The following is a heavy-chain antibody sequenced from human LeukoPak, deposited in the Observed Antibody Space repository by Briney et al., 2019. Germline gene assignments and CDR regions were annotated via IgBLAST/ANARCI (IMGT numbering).Heavy chain of an antibody. CDR1: GGSISSYY. CDR2: IYYSWST. D-gene: IGHD2-2*01. V-gene: IGHV4-59*01. Sequence: SETLSLTRTVSGGSISSYYWSWIRQPPGKGLDWIGYIYYSWSTNYNPSLKSRVTISVDTSKNQFSLKLSSVTAADTAVYYCARVVGYCSSTSCSYYFDYWGQGTLVTVSS. CDR3: ARVVGYCSSTSCSYYFDY. J-gene: IGHJ4*02.